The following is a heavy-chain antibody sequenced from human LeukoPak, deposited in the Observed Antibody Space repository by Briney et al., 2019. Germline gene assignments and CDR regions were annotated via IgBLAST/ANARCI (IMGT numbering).Heavy chain of an antibody. CDR1: GGSFSGYY. V-gene: IGHV4-34*04. CDR3: ARGTRIFGVVTGSWWFDP. J-gene: IGHJ5*02. CDR2: INHSGRT. D-gene: IGHD3-3*01. Sequence: SETLSLTCAVYGGSFSGYYWSWIRQPPGKGREWCGEINHSGRTNDNTSLKRRATTSVDTSKNQFSLKLSSVTAADTAVYYCARGTRIFGVVTGSWWFDPWGQGTLVTVSS.